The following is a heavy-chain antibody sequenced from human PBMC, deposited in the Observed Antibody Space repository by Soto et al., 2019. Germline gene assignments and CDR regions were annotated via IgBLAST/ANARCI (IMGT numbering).Heavy chain of an antibody. CDR3: ARQESSSSWYYFDY. D-gene: IGHD6-13*01. Sequence: SETLSLTCTVSGGSISSYCWSWIRQPPGKGLEWIGYIYYSGSTNYNPSLKSRVTISVDTSKNQFSLKLSSVTAADTAVYYCARQESSSSWYYFDYWGQGTLVTVSS. CDR1: GGSISSYC. J-gene: IGHJ4*02. CDR2: IYYSGST. V-gene: IGHV4-59*08.